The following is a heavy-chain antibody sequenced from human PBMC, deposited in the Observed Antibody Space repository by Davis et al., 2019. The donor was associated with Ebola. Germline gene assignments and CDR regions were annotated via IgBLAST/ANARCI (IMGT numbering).Heavy chain of an antibody. Sequence: PSETLSLTCSVSGGSISTYPWAWIRQPPGKGLECLGYMYDSGSTNYNPSLKSRVTMSADPSENRVSLKLTSVTAADTAVYYCARLNVVGGWSNWFDPWGQGTLVIVSS. CDR1: GGSISTYP. CDR3: ARLNVVGGWSNWFDP. J-gene: IGHJ5*02. V-gene: IGHV4-59*12. CDR2: MYDSGST. D-gene: IGHD3-16*01.